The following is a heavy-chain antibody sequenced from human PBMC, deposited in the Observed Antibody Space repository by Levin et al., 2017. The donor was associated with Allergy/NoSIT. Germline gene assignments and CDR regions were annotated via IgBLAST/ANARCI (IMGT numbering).Heavy chain of an antibody. V-gene: IGHV4-59*01. D-gene: IGHD5-24*01. Sequence: SQTLSLTCTVSGGSISSYYWSWIRQPPGKGLEWIGYIYYSGSTNYNPSLKSRVTISVDTSKNQFSLKLSSVTAADTAVYYCARFRDGYYTAFDYWGQGTLVTVSS. J-gene: IGHJ4*02. CDR2: IYYSGST. CDR3: ARFRDGYYTAFDY. CDR1: GGSISSYY.